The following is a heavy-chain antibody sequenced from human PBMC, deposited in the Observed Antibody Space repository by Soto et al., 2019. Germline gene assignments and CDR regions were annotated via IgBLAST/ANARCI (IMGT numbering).Heavy chain of an antibody. J-gene: IGHJ4*03. Sequence: SSVKFSYKDSGGTFSSYLINWVRQAPGQGLDCVGGIVPIYRTADYAQKFQGRVTITADESARTSYMELRSLKSQDTAVYYCMRDSLAKLSSSWGHGTLVTVSS. CDR2: IVPIYRTA. D-gene: IGHD6-13*01. CDR1: GGTFSSYL. V-gene: IGHV1-69*13. CDR3: MRDSLAKLSSS.